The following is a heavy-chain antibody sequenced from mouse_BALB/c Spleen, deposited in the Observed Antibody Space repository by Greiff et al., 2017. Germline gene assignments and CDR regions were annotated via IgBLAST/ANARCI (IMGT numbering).Heavy chain of an antibody. V-gene: IGHV5-6-5*01. CDR3: ARALRGFAY. Sequence: EVNLVESGGGLVKPGGSLKLSCAASGFTFSSYAMSWVRQTPEKRLEWVASISSGGSTYYPDSVKGRFTISRDNARNILYLQMSSLRSEDTAMYYCARALRGFAYWGQGTLVTVSA. J-gene: IGHJ3*01. CDR1: GFTFSSYA. D-gene: IGHD1-1*01. CDR2: ISSGGST.